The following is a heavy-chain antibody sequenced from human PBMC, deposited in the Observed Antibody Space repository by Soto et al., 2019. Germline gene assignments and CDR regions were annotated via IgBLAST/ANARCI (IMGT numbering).Heavy chain of an antibody. V-gene: IGHV3-9*01. D-gene: IGHD1-26*01. Sequence: GGSLRLSCAASGFTFDDYAMHWVRQAPGKGLEWVSGISWNSGSIGYADSVKGRFTISRDNAKNSLYLQMNSLRAEDTALYYCAKDRRPPRGRGKKPYYYYYMDVWGKGTTVTVSS. J-gene: IGHJ6*03. CDR3: AKDRRPPRGRGKKPYYYYYMDV. CDR2: ISWNSGSI. CDR1: GFTFDDYA.